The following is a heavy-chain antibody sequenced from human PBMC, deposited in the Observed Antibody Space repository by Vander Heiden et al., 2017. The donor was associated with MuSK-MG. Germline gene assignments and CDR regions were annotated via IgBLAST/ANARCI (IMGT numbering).Heavy chain of an antibody. CDR3: ASTHFRGDCSGGSCYSVRWYFDL. Sequence: FSSYAMHWVRQAPGKGLEWVAVISYDGSNKYYADSVKGRFTISRDNSKNTLYLQMNSLRAEDTAVYYCASTHFRGDCSGGSCYSVRWYFDLWGRGTRVNVSS. V-gene: IGHV3-30-3*01. J-gene: IGHJ2*01. D-gene: IGHD2-15*01. CDR2: ISYDGSNK. CDR1: FSSYA.